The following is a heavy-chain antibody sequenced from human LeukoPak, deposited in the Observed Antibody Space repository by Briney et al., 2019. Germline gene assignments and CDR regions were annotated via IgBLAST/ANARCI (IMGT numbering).Heavy chain of an antibody. Sequence: SETLSLTCTVSGGSISSYYWSWIRQPPGKGLEWIGYIYYSGSTNYNPSLKSRVTISVDTSKNQFSLKLSSVTAADTAVYYCARDQGSWGAFDIWGQGTMVTVSS. CDR1: GGSISSYY. CDR2: IYYSGST. J-gene: IGHJ3*02. D-gene: IGHD1-26*01. CDR3: ARDQGSWGAFDI. V-gene: IGHV4-59*01.